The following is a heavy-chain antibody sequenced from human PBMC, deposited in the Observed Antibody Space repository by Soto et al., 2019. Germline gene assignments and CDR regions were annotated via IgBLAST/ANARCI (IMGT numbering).Heavy chain of an antibody. D-gene: IGHD2-15*01. CDR1: GYTFTSYG. J-gene: IGHJ6*02. CDR3: ARDSGILYLYYYGMDV. CDR2: ISDYNGNT. V-gene: IGHV1-18*01. Sequence: QVQLVQSGAEVKKPGASVKVSCKASGYTFTSYGISWVRQARGQGLEWMGWISDYNGNTNYAQKLQGRVTMTTDTSTSTAYMELRSLRSDDTAVYYCARDSGILYLYYYGMDVWGQGTTVTVSS.